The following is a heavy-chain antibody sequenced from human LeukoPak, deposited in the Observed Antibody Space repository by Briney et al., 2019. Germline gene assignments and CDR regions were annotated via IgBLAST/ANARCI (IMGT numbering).Heavy chain of an antibody. CDR1: GYTFTNYG. D-gene: IGHD4-23*01. CDR2: ITPIFGTA. J-gene: IGHJ4*02. V-gene: IGHV1-69*13. Sequence: SVKVSCKASGYTFTNYGISWVRQAPGQGLEWMGGITPIFGTANYAQKFQGRVTITAVESMSTAYMELSSLRSEDTAVYYCARGWLAETTVVTPYNYWGQGTLVTVSS. CDR3: ARGWLAETTVVTPYNY.